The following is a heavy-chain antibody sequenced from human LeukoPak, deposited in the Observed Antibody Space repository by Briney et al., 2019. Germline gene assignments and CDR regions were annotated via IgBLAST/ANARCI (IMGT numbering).Heavy chain of an antibody. CDR3: AREGSTVTRAFDI. CDR2: INAGNGNT. J-gene: IGHJ3*02. Sequence: ASVTVSFKASGYTFTIYAMHWVRQAPGQRLEWMGWINAGNGNTKYSQEFQGRVTITRDTSASTAYMELSSLRSEDMAVYYCAREGSTVTRAFDIWGQGTMVTVSS. D-gene: IGHD4-17*01. V-gene: IGHV1-3*03. CDR1: GYTFTIYA.